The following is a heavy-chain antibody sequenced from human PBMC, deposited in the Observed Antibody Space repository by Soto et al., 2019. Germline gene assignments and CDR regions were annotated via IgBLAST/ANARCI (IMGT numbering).Heavy chain of an antibody. D-gene: IGHD3-22*01. J-gene: IGHJ4*02. CDR1: GFSLSNARMG. Sequence: QVTLKESGPVLVKPTETLTLTCTVSGFSLSNARMGVSWIRQPPGKALEWLAHLFSNDEKSYSTSLKSRLTNTKNISNSNVVLTMTNTNPADTATYYFARKIDGCSSYSHLFVFWGQVTLVTVSS. CDR3: ARKIDGCSSYSHLFVF. CDR2: LFSNDEK. V-gene: IGHV2-26*01.